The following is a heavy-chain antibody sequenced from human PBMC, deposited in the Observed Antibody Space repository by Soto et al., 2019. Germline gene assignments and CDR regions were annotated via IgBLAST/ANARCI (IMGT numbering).Heavy chain of an antibody. Sequence: QVQLVESGGGVVQPGRSLGLSCAASGFTFSSYAMHWVRQAPGKGLEWVAVISFDGSNKYYADSLKGRFTISRDNSKNTLYLQMNSLRAEDTAVYYCARTIAVAVGDAFDIWGQGTMVTVSS. V-gene: IGHV3-30-3*01. D-gene: IGHD6-19*01. CDR2: ISFDGSNK. J-gene: IGHJ3*02. CDR3: ARTIAVAVGDAFDI. CDR1: GFTFSSYA.